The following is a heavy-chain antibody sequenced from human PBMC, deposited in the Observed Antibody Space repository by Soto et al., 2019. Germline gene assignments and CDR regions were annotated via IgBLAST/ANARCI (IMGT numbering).Heavy chain of an antibody. CDR2: IYYSGST. CDR1: GGSISSYY. V-gene: IGHV4-59*01. D-gene: IGHD3-3*01. CDR3: ARGGYDFWSGPPTYYFDY. J-gene: IGHJ4*02. Sequence: SETLSLTCTVSGGSISSYYWSWIRQPPGKGLEWIGYIYYSGSTNYNPSLKSRVTISVDTSKNQFSLKLSSVTAADTAVYYCARGGYDFWSGPPTYYFDYWGQGTLVTVSS.